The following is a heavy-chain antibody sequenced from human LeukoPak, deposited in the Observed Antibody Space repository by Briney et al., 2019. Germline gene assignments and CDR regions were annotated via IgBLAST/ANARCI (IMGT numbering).Heavy chain of an antibody. CDR3: ARSRLLPLDMDV. Sequence: ASVKVSCKASGYTFTSYDINWVRQATGQGLEWMGWMNPNSGNTGYAQKFQGRVTMTRNTSISTAYMELSSLRSEDTAVYYCARSRLLPLDMDVWGKGTTVTISS. CDR2: MNPNSGNT. J-gene: IGHJ6*03. V-gene: IGHV1-8*01. D-gene: IGHD1-26*01. CDR1: GYTFTSYD.